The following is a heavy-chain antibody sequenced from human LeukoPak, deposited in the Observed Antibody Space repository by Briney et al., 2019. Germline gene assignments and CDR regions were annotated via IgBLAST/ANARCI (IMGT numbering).Heavy chain of an antibody. Sequence: ASVKVSCKASGYTFTGYYMHWVRQAPGQGLEWMGRINPNSGGTNYAQEFQGRVTMTRDTSISTAYMELSRLRSDDTAVYYCARTYYYDSSGYYGDAFDIWGQGTMITVSS. V-gene: IGHV1-2*06. D-gene: IGHD3-22*01. CDR3: ARTYYYDSSGYYGDAFDI. CDR1: GYTFTGYY. CDR2: INPNSGGT. J-gene: IGHJ3*02.